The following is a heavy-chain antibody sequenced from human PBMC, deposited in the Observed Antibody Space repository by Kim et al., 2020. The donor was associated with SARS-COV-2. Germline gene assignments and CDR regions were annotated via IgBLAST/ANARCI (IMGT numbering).Heavy chain of an antibody. V-gene: IGHV1-18*01. D-gene: IGHD3-10*01. J-gene: IGHJ6*02. CDR3: ARWGSGSYTPYYYYGMDV. CDR2: ISAYNGNT. Sequence: ASVKVSCKASGYTFSSYGISWVRQAPGQGLEWMGWISAYNGNTNYAQKLQGRVTMTTDTSTSTAYMELRSLRSDDTAVYYCARWGSGSYTPYYYYGMDVWGQGTTVTVSS. CDR1: GYTFSSYG.